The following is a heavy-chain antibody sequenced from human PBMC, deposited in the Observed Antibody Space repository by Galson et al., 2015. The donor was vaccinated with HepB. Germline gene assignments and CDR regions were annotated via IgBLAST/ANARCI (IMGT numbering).Heavy chain of an antibody. V-gene: IGHV1-2*02. Sequence: SVKVSCKASGYTFTGYYMHWVRQAPGQGLEWMGWINPNSGGTNYAQKFQGRVTMTRDTSISTAYMELSRLRSDDTAVYYCARDYYDSTSLGYYYMDVWGKGTTVTVSS. CDR2: INPNSGGT. CDR1: GYTFTGYY. D-gene: IGHD3-22*01. CDR3: ARDYYDSTSLGYYYMDV. J-gene: IGHJ6*03.